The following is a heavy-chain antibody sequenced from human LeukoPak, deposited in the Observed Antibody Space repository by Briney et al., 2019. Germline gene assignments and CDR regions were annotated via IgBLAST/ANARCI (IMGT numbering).Heavy chain of an antibody. Sequence: GASVKVSCKASGYTFTGYYMHWVLQAPGQGLEWMGWINPNSGGTNYAQKSQGRVTMTRDTSISTAYMELSRLRSDDTAVYYCARDQADGNNWFDPWGQGTLVTVSS. D-gene: IGHD1-14*01. J-gene: IGHJ5*02. CDR1: GYTFTGYY. CDR2: INPNSGGT. V-gene: IGHV1-2*02. CDR3: ARDQADGNNWFDP.